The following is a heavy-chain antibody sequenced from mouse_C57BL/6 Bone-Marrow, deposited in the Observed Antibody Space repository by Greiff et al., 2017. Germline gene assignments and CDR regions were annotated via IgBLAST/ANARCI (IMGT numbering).Heavy chain of an antibody. CDR3: ATNSYYYGSRGYFDV. D-gene: IGHD1-1*01. CDR1: GYTFTSYW. V-gene: IGHV1-64*01. J-gene: IGHJ1*03. Sequence: QVQLQQPGAELVKPGASVKLSCKASGYTFTSYWMHWVKQRPGQGLEWIGMIHPNSGSTNYNEKFKSKATLTVDKSSSTAYMQRSSLTSEDSAVYYCATNSYYYGSRGYFDVGGTGTTVTVSS. CDR2: IHPNSGST.